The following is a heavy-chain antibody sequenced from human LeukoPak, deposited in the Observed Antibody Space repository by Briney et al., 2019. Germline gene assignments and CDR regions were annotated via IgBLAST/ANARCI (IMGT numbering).Heavy chain of an antibody. D-gene: IGHD3-10*01. V-gene: IGHV3-48*04. Sequence: GGSLRLSCAASGFTFSNAWMIWVRQAPGKGLEWVSYISGGGSIIYYADSVKGRFTISRDNAKNSLYLQMNSLRAEDTAVYYCARDRTMVRGGGNFDYWGQGALVTVSS. CDR1: GFTFSNAW. CDR3: ARDRTMVRGGGNFDY. J-gene: IGHJ4*02. CDR2: ISGGGSII.